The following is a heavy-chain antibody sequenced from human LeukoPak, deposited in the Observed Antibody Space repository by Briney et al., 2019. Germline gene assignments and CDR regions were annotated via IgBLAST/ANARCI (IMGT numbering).Heavy chain of an antibody. V-gene: IGHV4-59*01. J-gene: IGHJ6*03. Sequence: PSETLSLTCTVSGDPINGYYWTWVRQSPGKGLEWIGYISYSGSATYKPSLKGRVTMSVLMSKNQFSLELTSVTAADTAVYYCARATHSDLGNVYRGGFYHMDVWGKGTPVTVSS. CDR2: ISYSGSA. CDR3: ARATHSDLGNVYRGGFYHMDV. CDR1: GDPINGYY. D-gene: IGHD1-26*01.